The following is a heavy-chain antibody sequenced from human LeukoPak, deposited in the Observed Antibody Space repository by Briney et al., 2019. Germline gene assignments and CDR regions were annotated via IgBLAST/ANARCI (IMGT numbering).Heavy chain of an antibody. CDR1: GFTFSSYS. J-gene: IGHJ4*02. CDR3: AREGRAYYYDSSGNY. V-gene: IGHV3-48*04. Sequence: PGGSLRLSCAASGFTFSSYSMNWVRQAPGKGLEWVSYISSSGSTIYYADSVKGRFTISRDNAKNSLYLQMNSLRAEDTAVYYCAREGRAYYYDSSGNYWGQGTLVTVSS. CDR2: ISSSGSTI. D-gene: IGHD3-22*01.